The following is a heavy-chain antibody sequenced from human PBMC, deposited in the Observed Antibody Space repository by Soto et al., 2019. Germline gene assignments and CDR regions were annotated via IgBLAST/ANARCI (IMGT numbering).Heavy chain of an antibody. CDR1: GFTFSSYW. Sequence: GGSLRLSCAASGFTFSSYWMSWVRQAPGKGLEWVANIKQDGSEKYYVDSVKGRFTISRDNAKNSLYLQMNSLRAEDTAVYYCANEVPDFWSGYFYYFDYWGQGTLVTVSS. CDR3: ANEVPDFWSGYFYYFDY. CDR2: IKQDGSEK. J-gene: IGHJ4*02. V-gene: IGHV3-7*01. D-gene: IGHD3-3*01.